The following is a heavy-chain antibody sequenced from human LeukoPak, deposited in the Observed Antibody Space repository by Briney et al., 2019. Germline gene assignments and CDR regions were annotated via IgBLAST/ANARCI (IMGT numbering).Heavy chain of an antibody. CDR1: GGTFGSYA. CDR2: IIPIFGTA. V-gene: IGHV1-69*13. J-gene: IGHJ4*02. D-gene: IGHD4-23*01. Sequence: EASVKVSCKASGGTFGSYAISWVRQAPGQGLEWMGGIIPIFGTANYAQKFQGRVTITADESTSTAYMELSSLRSEDTAVYYCASSPDYGGSYFDYWGQGTLVTVSS. CDR3: ASSPDYGGSYFDY.